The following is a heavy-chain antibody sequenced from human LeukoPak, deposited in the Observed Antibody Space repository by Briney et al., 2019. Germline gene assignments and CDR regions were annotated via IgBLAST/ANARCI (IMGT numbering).Heavy chain of an antibody. Sequence: PGGSLRLSCAASGFTFSSYWMHWARQDAGKGLVWVARISSDGTHTIYADSVKGRFTIFRDNAKNTLYLHMNSLSAEDTAVYFCASGGTMWLGNAFDMWGQGTMVTVS. CDR1: GFTFSSYW. D-gene: IGHD3-22*01. CDR3: ASGGTMWLGNAFDM. V-gene: IGHV3-74*01. CDR2: ISSDGTHT. J-gene: IGHJ3*02.